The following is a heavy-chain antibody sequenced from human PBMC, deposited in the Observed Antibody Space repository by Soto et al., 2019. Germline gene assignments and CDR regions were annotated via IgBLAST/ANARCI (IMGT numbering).Heavy chain of an antibody. CDR1: GGSFSGYY. Sequence: QVQLQQWGAGLLKPSETLSLTCAVYGGSFSGYYWSWIRQPPGKGLEWIGEINHSGSTNYNPSLXXRXXISVDTSQNQFSLKLSSVTAADTAVYYCARTYSSSWSPFEYWGQGTLVTVSS. CDR2: INHSGST. CDR3: ARTYSSSWSPFEY. D-gene: IGHD6-13*01. V-gene: IGHV4-34*01. J-gene: IGHJ4*02.